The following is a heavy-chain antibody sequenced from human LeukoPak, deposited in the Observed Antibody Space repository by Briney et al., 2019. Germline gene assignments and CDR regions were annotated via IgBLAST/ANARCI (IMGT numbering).Heavy chain of an antibody. CDR2: IYTSGST. CDR3: ARAKGEDIVVVPAASDAFDI. Sequence: SETLSLTCTVSGGSISSYYWSWIRQHAGKGLEWIGRIYTSGSTNYNPSLKSRVTMSVDTSKNQFSLKLSSVTAADTAVYYCARAKGEDIVVVPAASDAFDIWGQGTMVTVSS. V-gene: IGHV4-4*07. J-gene: IGHJ3*02. CDR1: GGSISSYY. D-gene: IGHD2-2*01.